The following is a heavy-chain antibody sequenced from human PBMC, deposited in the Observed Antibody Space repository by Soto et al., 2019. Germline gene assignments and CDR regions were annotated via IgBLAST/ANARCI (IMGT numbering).Heavy chain of an antibody. V-gene: IGHV1-18*01. D-gene: IGHD2-21*02. J-gene: IGHJ6*02. CDR1: GYTFTSYG. Sequence: QVQLVQSGGEVRKPGASVTVSCKASGYTFTSYGISWVRQAPGQGLEWMGWISGYNGKTNYAQKVQDRVTMTTDTSTSTVSLEPRRLTLDDTDVYYCARGGDVPYYYYGMDVWGQGTTVTVSS. CDR2: ISGYNGKT. CDR3: ARGGDVPYYYYGMDV.